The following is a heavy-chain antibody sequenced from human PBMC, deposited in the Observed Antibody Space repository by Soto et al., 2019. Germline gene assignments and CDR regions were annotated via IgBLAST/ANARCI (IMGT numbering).Heavy chain of an antibody. D-gene: IGHD6-6*01. CDR1: GGSISSGAYY. V-gene: IGHV4-31*03. J-gene: IGHJ1*01. Sequence: SETLSLTCTVSGGSISSGAYYWSWIRQHPGKGLEWIGYIYYSGSTYYNPSLKSRVTISVDTSKNQFSLKLSSVTAADTAVYYCARDSAQYSSSWAYFQHWGQGTLVTVSS. CDR3: ARDSAQYSSSWAYFQH. CDR2: IYYSGST.